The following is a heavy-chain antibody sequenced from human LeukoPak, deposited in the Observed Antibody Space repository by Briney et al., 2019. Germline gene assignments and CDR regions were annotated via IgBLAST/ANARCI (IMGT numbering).Heavy chain of an antibody. D-gene: IGHD3-3*01. CDR2: IYYSGST. J-gene: IGHJ4*02. CDR3: ARHYYDFWSGYITYFDY. CDR1: GGSISSSSYY. V-gene: IGHV4-39*01. Sequence: PSETLSLTCTVSGGSISSSSYYWGWIRQPPGKGLEWIGSIYYSGSTYYNPSLKSRVTISVDTSENQFSLKLSSVTAADTAVYCCARHYYDFWSGYITYFDYWGQGTLVTVSS.